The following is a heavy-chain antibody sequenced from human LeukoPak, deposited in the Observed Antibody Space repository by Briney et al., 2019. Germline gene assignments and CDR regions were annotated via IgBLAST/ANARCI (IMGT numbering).Heavy chain of an antibody. J-gene: IGHJ3*02. V-gene: IGHV1-18*01. CDR1: GYTFTSYG. Sequence: RASVNLSCKASGYTFTSYGISWVRQAPGQGLEWMGWISAYNGNTNYAQKLQGRVTMTTDTSTSTAYMELRSLRSDDTAMYYCARDEDPYAFDIWGQGTMVTVSS. D-gene: IGHD2-15*01. CDR3: ARDEDPYAFDI. CDR2: ISAYNGNT.